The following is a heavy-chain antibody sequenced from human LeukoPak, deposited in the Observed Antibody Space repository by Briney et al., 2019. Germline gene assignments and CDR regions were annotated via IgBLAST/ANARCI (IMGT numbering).Heavy chain of an antibody. V-gene: IGHV3-74*01. D-gene: IGHD3-10*01. CDR1: GFTFSSHW. Sequence: GGPLRLSCAASGFTFSSHWMHWVRQAPGKGLVWVSRIKSDGSSPSYADSVRGRFTISRDNAKSTLYLQMNSLRAEDTAVYYCARDRGGDFDYWGQGTLVTVSS. CDR3: ARDRGGDFDY. CDR2: IKSDGSSP. J-gene: IGHJ4*02.